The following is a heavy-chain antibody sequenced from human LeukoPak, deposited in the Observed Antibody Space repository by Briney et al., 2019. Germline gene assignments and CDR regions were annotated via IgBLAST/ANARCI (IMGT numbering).Heavy chain of an antibody. CDR3: TTQVLRYFDFVDY. CDR2: IKSKTDGGTT. CDR1: GFTFGNAW. D-gene: IGHD3-9*01. V-gene: IGHV3-15*01. Sequence: GGSLRLSCAASGFTFGNAWMSWVRQAPGKGLEWVGRIKSKTDGGTTDYAAPVKGRFTISRDDSKNTLYLQMNSLKTEDTAVYYCTTQVLRYFDFVDYWGQGTLVTVSS. J-gene: IGHJ4*02.